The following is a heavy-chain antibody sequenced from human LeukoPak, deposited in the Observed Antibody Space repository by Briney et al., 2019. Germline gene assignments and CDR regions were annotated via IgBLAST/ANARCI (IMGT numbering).Heavy chain of an antibody. J-gene: IGHJ4*02. D-gene: IGHD2-15*01. CDR3: ARDEKRYCSGGSCPAYFDY. Sequence: ASVKVSCKASGYTFNNYGISWVRQAPGQGLEWMAWISAYNGNTNYALKLRGRVTMTTDTSTSTAYMELMSLRSDDTAVYYCARDEKRYCSGGSCPAYFDYWGQGTLVTVSS. CDR2: ISAYNGNT. V-gene: IGHV1-18*01. CDR1: GYTFNNYG.